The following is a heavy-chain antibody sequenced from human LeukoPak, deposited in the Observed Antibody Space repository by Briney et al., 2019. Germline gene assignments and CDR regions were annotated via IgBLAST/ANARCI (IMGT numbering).Heavy chain of an antibody. J-gene: IGHJ4*02. D-gene: IGHD6-13*01. CDR3: ARRSSRAADFDY. V-gene: IGHV4-39*02. CDR2: IYYSGTT. CDR1: GGSIRSPSHY. Sequence: SETLSLTCSVSGGSIRSPSHYWGWIRQPPGKGLEWIGSIYYSGTTYYNPSIESRVTISVDTSMHHYSLRLSSVTAADTAVYYCARRSSRAADFDYWGQGTLVTVSS.